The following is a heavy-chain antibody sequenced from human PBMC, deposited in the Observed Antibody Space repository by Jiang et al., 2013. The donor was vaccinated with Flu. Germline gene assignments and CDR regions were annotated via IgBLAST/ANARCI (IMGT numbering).Heavy chain of an antibody. Sequence: FSSYDMHWVRQATGKGLEWVSAIGTAGDTYYPGSVKGRFTISXENAKNSLYLQMNSLRXGDTAVYYCARVRYYYGSGSSGMDVWGQGTTVTVSS. CDR3: ARVRYYYGSGSSGMDV. CDR1: FSSYD. J-gene: IGHJ6*02. D-gene: IGHD3-10*01. V-gene: IGHV3-13*01. CDR2: IGTAGDT.